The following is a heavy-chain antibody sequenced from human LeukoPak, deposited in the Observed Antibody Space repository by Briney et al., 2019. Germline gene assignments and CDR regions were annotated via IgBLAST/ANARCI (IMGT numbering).Heavy chain of an antibody. CDR1: GFTVSTNY. D-gene: IGHD3-16*02. V-gene: IGHV3-66*01. J-gene: IGHJ4*02. CDR2: VYSGGST. Sequence: GGSLRLSCAASGFTVSTNYMSWVRQAPGQGLEWVSVVYSGGSTYYTDSVKGRFTTSRDNSKNTLYLQMDSLRAEDTAVYYCARDCYTTGCDWGQGTLVTVSS. CDR3: ARDCYTTGCD.